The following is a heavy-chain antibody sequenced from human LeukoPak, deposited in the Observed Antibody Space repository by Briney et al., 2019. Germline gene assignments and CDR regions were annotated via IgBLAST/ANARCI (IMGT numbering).Heavy chain of an antibody. CDR3: VRSGGLPKFDY. V-gene: IGHV3-30*19. CDR2: ISYDGNTI. CDR1: GFTFSSYG. Sequence: GRSLRLSCAASGFTFSSYGMHWVRQAPGKGLEWVAVISYDGNTIHYADSVKGRFTISRDNFKNTLYLQMDSLRAEDTAVYYCVRSGGLPKFDYWGQGTLVTVSS. J-gene: IGHJ4*02.